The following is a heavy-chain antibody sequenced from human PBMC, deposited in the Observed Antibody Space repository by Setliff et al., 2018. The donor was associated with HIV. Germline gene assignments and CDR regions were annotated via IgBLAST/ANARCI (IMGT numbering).Heavy chain of an antibody. CDR1: GGSFSDYY. CDR2: TSHTGST. Sequence: SETLSLTCAIYGGSFSDYYWSWIRQPPGKGLEWIGETSHTGSTKYNLSLKSRVTISVDSSKNQFSLRLSSVTAADTAIYYCASMIRGINSPIDFWGQGTLVTVSS. J-gene: IGHJ4*02. V-gene: IGHV4-34*01. CDR3: ASMIRGINSPIDF. D-gene: IGHD3-10*01.